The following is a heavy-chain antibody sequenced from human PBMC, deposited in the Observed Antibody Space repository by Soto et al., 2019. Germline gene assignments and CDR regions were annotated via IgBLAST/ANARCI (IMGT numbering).Heavy chain of an antibody. Sequence: PSKTLSLTCTVSGGSTSSGDYYWSWIRQPPGKGLEWIGYIYYSGNTFYNPSLKSRVTISVDTSKNQFSLKLNSVTAADSAVYYCAVVTYYYSSRGSNPDWFDPWGQGTLVTVSS. V-gene: IGHV4-30-4*01. D-gene: IGHD3-10*01. J-gene: IGHJ5*02. CDR3: AVVTYYYSSRGSNPDWFDP. CDR1: GGSTSSGDYY. CDR2: IYYSGNT.